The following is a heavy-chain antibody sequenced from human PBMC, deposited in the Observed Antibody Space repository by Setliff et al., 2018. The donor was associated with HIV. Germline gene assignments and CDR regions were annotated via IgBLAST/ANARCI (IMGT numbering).Heavy chain of an antibody. Sequence: SVKVSCKASGGTFNDYPINWVRQAPGQGLEWMGGIIPIFAIPNYAQKFLGRVTITADKSTSTAYMELTSLRFDDTAMYYCVRGVQSPPHYSYYYMDVWGEGTMVTVSS. CDR3: VRGVQSPPHYSYYYMDV. V-gene: IGHV1-69*10. D-gene: IGHD3-3*01. J-gene: IGHJ6*03. CDR1: GGTFNDYP. CDR2: IIPIFAIP.